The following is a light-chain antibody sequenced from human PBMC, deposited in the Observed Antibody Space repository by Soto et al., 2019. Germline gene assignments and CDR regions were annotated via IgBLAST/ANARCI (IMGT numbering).Light chain of an antibody. CDR1: SSDVGGYNS. CDR3: SSYAGSNNYV. Sequence: QSALTQPPSASGSPGQSVTISCTGTSSDVGGYNSVSWYQHHPGKAPKLMIYEVSKRPSGVPDRFSGSKSANTASLTVSGLLAEDEADYYCSSYAGSNNYVFGTGTKVPS. V-gene: IGLV2-8*01. CDR2: EVS. J-gene: IGLJ1*01.